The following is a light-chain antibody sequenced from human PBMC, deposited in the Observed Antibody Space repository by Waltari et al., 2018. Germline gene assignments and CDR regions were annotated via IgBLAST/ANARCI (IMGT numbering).Light chain of an antibody. J-gene: IGLJ2*01. CDR2: DDS. Sequence: SYILTQPPSVSVAPGQTARITCGGNNIGTQSVHWYQQKPGQAPVLVVFDDSDRPSGIPERFSGSNSGDTATLTISRVEAGDEAAYYCQVWDGRTDHPVVFGGGTKLAVL. CDR3: QVWDGRTDHPVV. V-gene: IGLV3-21*02. CDR1: NIGTQS.